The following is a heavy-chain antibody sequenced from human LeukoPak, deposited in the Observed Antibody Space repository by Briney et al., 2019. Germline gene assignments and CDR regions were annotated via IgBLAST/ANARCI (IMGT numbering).Heavy chain of an antibody. CDR2: INSDGSEG. CDR1: GFTFSGFW. V-gene: IGHV3-7*03. J-gene: IGHJ3*01. D-gene: IGHD6-6*01. CDR3: ARSSYSSSSSV. Sequence: GGSLRLSCAVSGFTFSGFWMSWSRQAPGKGPEWVASINSDGSEGYYADVVKGRFTISRDNAKNSLYLQINSLRAEDSAVYYCARSSYSSSSSVWGQGTMVTVSS.